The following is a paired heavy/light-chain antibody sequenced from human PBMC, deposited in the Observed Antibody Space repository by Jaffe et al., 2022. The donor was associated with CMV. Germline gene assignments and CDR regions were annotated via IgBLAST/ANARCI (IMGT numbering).Heavy chain of an antibody. Sequence: EVQLVESGGGLVQPGGSLRLSCAASGFTFSSYAMSWVRQAPGKGLEWVSAISGSGGSTYYADSVKGRFTISRDNSKNTLYLQMNSLRAEDTAVYYCARTTGGLGSSSWYDGNWFDPWGQGTLVTVSS. V-gene: IGHV3-23*04. D-gene: IGHD6-13*01. CDR2: ISGSGGST. J-gene: IGHJ5*02. CDR3: ARTTGGLGSSSWYDGNWFDP. CDR1: GFTFSSYA.
Light chain of an antibody. V-gene: IGKV1-39*01. CDR2: AAS. CDR3: QQSYSTPPKYT. CDR1: QSISSY. Sequence: DIQMTQSPSSLSASVGDRVTITCRASQSISSYLNWYQQKPGKAPKLLIYAASSLQSGVPSRFSGSGSGTDFTLTISSLQPEDFATYYCQQSYSTPPKYTFGQGTKLEIK. J-gene: IGKJ2*01.